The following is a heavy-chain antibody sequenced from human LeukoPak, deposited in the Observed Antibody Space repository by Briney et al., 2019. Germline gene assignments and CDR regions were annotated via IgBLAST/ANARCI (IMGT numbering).Heavy chain of an antibody. CDR2: IPFDGSAK. CDR1: GFTFSSYG. J-gene: IGHJ4*02. Sequence: PGGSLRLSCAASGFTFSSYGMHWVRQAPGKGLEWVAVIPFDGSAKYHADSVKGRFTISRDNSENTLYLQMNSLRAEDTAVYYCAKDAGTWGYGYNFDYWGQGTLVTVSS. V-gene: IGHV3-30*02. D-gene: IGHD7-27*01. CDR3: AKDAGTWGYGYNFDY.